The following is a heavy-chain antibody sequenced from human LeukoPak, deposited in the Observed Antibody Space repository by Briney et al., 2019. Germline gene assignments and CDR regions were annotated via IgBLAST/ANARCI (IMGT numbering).Heavy chain of an antibody. CDR3: ARAPSSIAACDY. J-gene: IGHJ4*02. D-gene: IGHD6-6*01. CDR1: GFSLSTSGMC. Sequence: SGPTLVNPTQTLTLTCTFSGFSLSTSGMCVSWIRQPPGKALEWLARIDWDDDKYYSTSLKTRLTISKDTSKNQVVLTMTNMVPVDTATYYCARAPSSIAACDYWGQGTLVTVSS. V-gene: IGHV2-70*11. CDR2: IDWDDDK.